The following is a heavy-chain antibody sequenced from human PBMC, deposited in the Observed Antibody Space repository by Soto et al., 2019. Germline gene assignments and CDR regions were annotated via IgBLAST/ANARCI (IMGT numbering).Heavy chain of an antibody. CDR2: ISSSSSTI. J-gene: IGHJ6*02. CDR3: AREQPITYYGMDV. D-gene: IGHD1-1*01. Sequence: GGSLRLSCAASGFTFSDYYMSWIRQAPGKGLEWVSYISSSSSTIYYADSVKDRFTISRDNAKNSLYLQMNSLRAEDTAVYYCAREQPITYYGMDVWGQGTTVTVSS. CDR1: GFTFSDYY. V-gene: IGHV3-11*01.